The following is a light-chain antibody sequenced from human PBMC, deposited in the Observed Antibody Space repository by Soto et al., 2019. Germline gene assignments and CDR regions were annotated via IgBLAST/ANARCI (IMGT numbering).Light chain of an antibody. J-gene: IGLJ1*01. CDR1: TNDVGLYNY. Sequence: QSVLTQPASVSGSPGQSITISCTGTTNDVGLYNYVSWYQRHPGEAPKLMIYDVTNRPSGVSYRFSGSKSGNTASLTISGLQVEDVAEYYCSSYTITTSYVFGTGTKLTVL. CDR3: SSYTITTSYV. CDR2: DVT. V-gene: IGLV2-14*01.